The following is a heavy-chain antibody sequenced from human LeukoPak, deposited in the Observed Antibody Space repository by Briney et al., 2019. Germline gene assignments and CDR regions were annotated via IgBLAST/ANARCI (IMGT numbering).Heavy chain of an antibody. D-gene: IGHD3-22*01. CDR3: ARLNHYDSSGYLNWFDP. V-gene: IGHV4-39*01. J-gene: IGHJ5*02. CDR2: IYYSGST. CDR1: GGSISSSSYY. Sequence: SETLSLTCTVSGGSISSSSYYWGWIRQPPGKGLEWIGSIYYSGSTYYNPSLKSRVTISVDTSKNQFSLKLSSVTAADTAVYYCARLNHYDSSGYLNWFDPWGQGTLVTVSS.